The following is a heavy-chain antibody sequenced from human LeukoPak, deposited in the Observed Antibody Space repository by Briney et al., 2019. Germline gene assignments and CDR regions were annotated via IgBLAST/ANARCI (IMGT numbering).Heavy chain of an antibody. D-gene: IGHD6-19*01. V-gene: IGHV1-46*01. CDR2: INPSGGST. CDR1: GYTFTSYY. CDR3: ARDRDSSGWTNWFDP. J-gene: IGHJ5*02. Sequence: ASVKVSCKASGYTFTSYYMHWVRQAPGQGLEWMGIINPSGGSTSYAQKFQGRVTMTRDTSASTVYMELSSLRSEDTAVYYCARDRDSSGWTNWFDPWGQGTLVTVSS.